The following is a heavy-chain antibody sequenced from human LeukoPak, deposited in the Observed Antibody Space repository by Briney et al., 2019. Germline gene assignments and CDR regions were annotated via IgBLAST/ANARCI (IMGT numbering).Heavy chain of an antibody. CDR3: ARYITRHYYDSSGYYHYFDY. Sequence: GGSLRLSCAASGFTVSGNYMSWVRRAPGKGLEWVSVIYSGGSTYYADSVKGRFTISRDNSKNTLYLQMNSLRAEDTAVYYCARYITRHYYDSSGYYHYFDYWGQGTLVTVSS. J-gene: IGHJ4*02. D-gene: IGHD3-22*01. CDR2: IYSGGST. V-gene: IGHV3-53*01. CDR1: GFTVSGNY.